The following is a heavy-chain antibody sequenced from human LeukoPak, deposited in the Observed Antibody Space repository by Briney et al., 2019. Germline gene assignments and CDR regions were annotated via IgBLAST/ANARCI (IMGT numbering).Heavy chain of an antibody. CDR3: ARLIYSSGVGGTLWY. CDR1: GYSFTSYW. D-gene: IGHD6-19*01. CDR2: IDPSDSYT. V-gene: IGHV5-10-1*01. J-gene: IGHJ4*02. Sequence: GESLKISCKGSGYSFTSYWISWARQMPGKGLEWMGRIDPSDSYTNYSPSFQGHVTISADKSISTAYLQWSSLKASDTAMYYCARLIYSSGVGGTLWYWGQGTLVTVSS.